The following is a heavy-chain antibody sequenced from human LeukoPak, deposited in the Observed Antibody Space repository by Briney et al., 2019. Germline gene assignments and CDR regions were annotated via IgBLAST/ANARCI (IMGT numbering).Heavy chain of an antibody. D-gene: IGHD6-13*01. CDR2: INPNSGGT. Sequence: GASVKVSCKASGYTFTGYYMHWVRQAPGQGLEWMGWINPNSGGTNYAQKFQGRVTMTRDTSISTAYMELSRLRSDDTAVYYCARDLKAGIAAARGPLYYFDYWGQGTLVTVSS. CDR1: GYTFTGYY. V-gene: IGHV1-2*02. CDR3: ARDLKAGIAAARGPLYYFDY. J-gene: IGHJ4*02.